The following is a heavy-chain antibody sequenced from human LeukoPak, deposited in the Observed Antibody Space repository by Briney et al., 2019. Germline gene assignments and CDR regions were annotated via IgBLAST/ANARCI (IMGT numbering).Heavy chain of an antibody. Sequence: SETLSLTCTVSGGSISSYYWSWIRQPQGKGLEWIAYIYYSGSTNYNPSLKSRVTISVDTSKNQFSLKLSSVTAADTAVYYRARDARGYSYIDYWGQGTLVTVSS. D-gene: IGHD5-18*01. CDR1: GGSISSYY. V-gene: IGHV4-59*13. CDR2: IYYSGST. J-gene: IGHJ4*02. CDR3: ARDARGYSYIDY.